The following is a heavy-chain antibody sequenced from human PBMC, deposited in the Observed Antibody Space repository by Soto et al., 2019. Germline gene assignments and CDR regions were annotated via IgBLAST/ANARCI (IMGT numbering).Heavy chain of an antibody. Sequence: GGSLRLSCAASGFTFSSYSMNWVRQAPGKGLEWVSSISSSSSYMYYADSVKGRFTISRDNAKNSLYLQMNSLRAEDTAVYYCARGSTYYDILTGYLWAYYFDYWGQGXLVTVSS. CDR2: ISSSSSYM. J-gene: IGHJ4*02. CDR1: GFTFSSYS. V-gene: IGHV3-21*01. D-gene: IGHD3-9*01. CDR3: ARGSTYYDILTGYLWAYYFDY.